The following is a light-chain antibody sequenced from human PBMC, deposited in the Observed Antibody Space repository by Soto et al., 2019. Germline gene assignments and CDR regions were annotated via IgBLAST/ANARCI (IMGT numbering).Light chain of an antibody. J-gene: IGLJ3*02. CDR2: NVT. CDR3: ASRTSTGTRV. Sequence: QSVLTQPASVSGSPGQSITISCTGTSSDVGDYNFVSWYQQHPGKAPKLMIYNVTNRHSGTSNRFSGSKSGNTASLTISGLQGDDEADYYCASRTSTGTRVFGGGTKLTVL. V-gene: IGLV2-14*03. CDR1: SSDVGDYNF.